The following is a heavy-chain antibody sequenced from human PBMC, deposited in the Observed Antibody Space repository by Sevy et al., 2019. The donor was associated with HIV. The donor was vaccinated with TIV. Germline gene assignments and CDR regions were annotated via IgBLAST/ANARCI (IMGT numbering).Heavy chain of an antibody. D-gene: IGHD6-13*01. CDR1: GFTFSSYW. J-gene: IGHJ1*01. CDR2: IKQDGSEK. Sequence: GGCLRLSCAASGFTFSSYWMSWVRQAPGKGLEWVANIKQDGSEKYYLDSVKGRFTISRDNAKNSLFLQMNSLRAEDTAVYYCAREGGYSSSPAEYFQHWGQGTLVTVSS. V-gene: IGHV3-7*01. CDR3: AREGGYSSSPAEYFQH.